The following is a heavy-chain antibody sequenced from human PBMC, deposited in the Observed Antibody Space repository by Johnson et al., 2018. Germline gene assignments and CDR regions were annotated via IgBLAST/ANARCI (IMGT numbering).Heavy chain of an antibody. J-gene: IGHJ3*02. CDR1: GFTFSSYA. Sequence: VQLVESGGGLVQPGGSLRLSCAASGFTFSSYALTWVRQGPGKGLEWVSGISASGGSTYYEDSVKGRFTLSRDNSKNTLYLQMNSLRAEDTAGYSCAKDDSPNESKDAFDIWGQGTMVTVSS. D-gene: IGHD1-1*01. V-gene: IGHV3-23*04. CDR3: AKDDSPNESKDAFDI. CDR2: ISASGGST.